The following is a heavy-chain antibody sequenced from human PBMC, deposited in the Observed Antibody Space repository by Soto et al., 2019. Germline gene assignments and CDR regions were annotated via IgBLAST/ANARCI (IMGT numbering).Heavy chain of an antibody. D-gene: IGHD6-13*01. CDR1: GFTFSNYA. CDR2: ISGSGGST. J-gene: IGHJ4*02. Sequence: EVQLLESGGGLVQPGGSLRLSCAASGFTFSNYAVTWVRQAPGKGLEWVSTISGSGGSTYYADSVKGRFTISRDNSKNTLYLQRNSLRAEDTAVYYCAQDQGSSWYEIDYWGQGTLVTVSS. CDR3: AQDQGSSWYEIDY. V-gene: IGHV3-23*01.